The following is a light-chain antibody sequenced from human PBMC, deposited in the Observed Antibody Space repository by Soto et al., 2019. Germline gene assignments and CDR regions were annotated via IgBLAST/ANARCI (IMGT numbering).Light chain of an antibody. CDR2: GVT. CDR3: SSFTTNTTVV. CDR1: SSDVGVYNY. Sequence: QSALTQPASVSGSPGQSITISCTGTSSDVGVYNYVSWYQQHPGKAPKLMIYGVTNRASGVSNRFSGSKSGNTASLTISGLQAEDEAEYYCSSFTTNTTVVFGGGTKLTVL. V-gene: IGLV2-14*01. J-gene: IGLJ2*01.